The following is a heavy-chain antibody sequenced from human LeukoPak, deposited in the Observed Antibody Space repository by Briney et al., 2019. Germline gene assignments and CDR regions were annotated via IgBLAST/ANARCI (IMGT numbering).Heavy chain of an antibody. CDR2: ISAYNGNT. CDR1: GYTFTSYG. D-gene: IGHD3-3*01. CDR3: ATGRYYDFWSGYWAPDY. J-gene: IGHJ4*02. Sequence: GASVKVSCKASGYTFTSYGISWVRQAPGQGLEWMGWISAYNGNTNYAQKLQGRVTMTTDTSTSTAYMELRSLRSDDTAVYYCATGRYYDFWSGYWAPDYWGQGTLVTVSS. V-gene: IGHV1-18*01.